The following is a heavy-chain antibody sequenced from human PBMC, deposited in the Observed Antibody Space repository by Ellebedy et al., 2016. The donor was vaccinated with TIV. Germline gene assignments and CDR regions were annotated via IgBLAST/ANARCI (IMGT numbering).Heavy chain of an antibody. CDR1: GLTFRDYV. CDR3: ARLMEVATVVYYYGMDV. D-gene: IGHD5-24*01. CDR2: ISFAGNHR. J-gene: IGHJ6*02. Sequence: GESLKISXAASGLTFRDYVMHWVRQAPGRGLEWVAVISFAGNHRHYTDSVQGRFTASRDNSMNTLYLQMDSLTSEDTAVYYCARLMEVATVVYYYGMDVWGQGTTVTVSS. V-gene: IGHV3-30-3*01.